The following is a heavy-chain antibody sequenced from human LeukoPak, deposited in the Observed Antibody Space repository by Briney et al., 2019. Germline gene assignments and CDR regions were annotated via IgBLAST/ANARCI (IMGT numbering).Heavy chain of an antibody. D-gene: IGHD5-18*01. Sequence: KPSETLSLTCTVSGGSISSYYWSWIRQPPGKGLEWIGYIYYSGSTNYNPSLKSRVTISVDTSKNQFSLKLSSVTAADTAVYYCARANTAMVLYFDYWGQGTLVTVSS. CDR1: GGSISSYY. CDR2: IYYSGST. J-gene: IGHJ4*02. CDR3: ARANTAMVLYFDY. V-gene: IGHV4-59*12.